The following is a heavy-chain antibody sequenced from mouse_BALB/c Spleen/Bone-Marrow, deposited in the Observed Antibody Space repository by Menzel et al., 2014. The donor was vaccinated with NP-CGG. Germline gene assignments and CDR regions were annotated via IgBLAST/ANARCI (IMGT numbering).Heavy chain of an antibody. D-gene: IGHD1-2*01. CDR2: IYPGSGIT. CDR3: SRSFITTAYYAMDY. J-gene: IGHJ4*01. Sequence: VQLQQSGAELVKPGASVKMSCKASGYTFTSYWINWVKQRPGQGLEWIGGIYPGSGITNYNEKFKSKATLTLDTSSSTAYMQLSRLTSEDSAVYYCSRSFITTAYYAMDYWGQGTSVTVSS. V-gene: IGHV1-55*01. CDR1: GYTFTSYW.